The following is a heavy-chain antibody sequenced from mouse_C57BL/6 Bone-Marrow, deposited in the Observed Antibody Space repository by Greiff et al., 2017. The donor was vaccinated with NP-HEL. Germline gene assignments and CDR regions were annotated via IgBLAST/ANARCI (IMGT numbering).Heavy chain of an antibody. D-gene: IGHD1-1*01. CDR2: IDPENGDT. V-gene: IGHV14-4*01. CDR3: TTPNYGSSYVYAMDY. CDR1: GFNIKDDY. J-gene: IGHJ4*01. Sequence: VQLQQSGAELVRPGASVKLSCTASGFNIKDDYMHWVKQRPEQGLEWIGWIDPENGDTEYASKFQGKATITADTSSNTAYMQLSSLTSEDTAVYYCTTPNYGSSYVYAMDYWGQGTSVTVSS.